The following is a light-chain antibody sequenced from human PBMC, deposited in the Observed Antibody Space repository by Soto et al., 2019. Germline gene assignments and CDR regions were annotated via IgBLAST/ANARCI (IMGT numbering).Light chain of an antibody. CDR3: QQYDNLLYT. Sequence: DLQLTQSPSSLSASVGDRVTITCQASRDITKSLNWYQQRPGKAPKLLIHGASSLETGVPSRFSGSGSGTYFTFTISSLQPEDIATYYCQQYDNLLYTFGQGTKLEIK. CDR2: GAS. J-gene: IGKJ2*01. CDR1: RDITKS. V-gene: IGKV1-33*01.